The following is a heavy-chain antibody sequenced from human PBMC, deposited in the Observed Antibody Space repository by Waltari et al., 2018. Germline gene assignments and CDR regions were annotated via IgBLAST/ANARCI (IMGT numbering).Heavy chain of an antibody. Sequence: QVQLVQSGPEVKKPGASVEVSCKASGYVFTGYYIHWVRQAPGQWLEWMGCSKPNSGGTTYAQKFQGRVTMTRDTSISTVYMELSRLRSDDTAVYYCAHSTPPYYYDESGFNPFDYWGQGTLVTVSS. D-gene: IGHD3-22*01. CDR2: SKPNSGGT. V-gene: IGHV1-2*02. CDR1: GYVFTGYY. CDR3: AHSTPPYYYDESGFNPFDY. J-gene: IGHJ4*02.